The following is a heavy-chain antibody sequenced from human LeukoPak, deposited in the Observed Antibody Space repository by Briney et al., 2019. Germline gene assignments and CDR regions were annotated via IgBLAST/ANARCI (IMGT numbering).Heavy chain of an antibody. D-gene: IGHD2-2*01. CDR2: IYPGDSDT. CDR1: GYSFTSYW. Sequence: GESLKISCEGSGYSFTSYWIGWVRQMPGKGLEWMGIIYPGDSDTRYSPSFQGQVTISADKSISTASLQWSSLKASDTAMYYCARIAGYCSSTSCLAARNYYYYYMDVWGKGTTVTVSS. V-gene: IGHV5-51*01. J-gene: IGHJ6*03. CDR3: ARIAGYCSSTSCLAARNYYYYYMDV.